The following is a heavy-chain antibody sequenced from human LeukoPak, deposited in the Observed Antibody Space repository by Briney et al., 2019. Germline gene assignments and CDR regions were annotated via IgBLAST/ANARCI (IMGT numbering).Heavy chain of an antibody. V-gene: IGHV3-48*01. J-gene: IGHJ3*02. CDR1: GFTFSSYS. Sequence: PGGSLRLSCAASGFTFSSYSMNWVRQAPGKGLEWVSYISSSSSTIYYADSVKGRFTISRDNAKNSLYLQMNSLRAEDTAVYYCAREAQWLVYDAFDIWGQGTMVTVSS. CDR2: ISSSSSTI. D-gene: IGHD6-19*01. CDR3: AREAQWLVYDAFDI.